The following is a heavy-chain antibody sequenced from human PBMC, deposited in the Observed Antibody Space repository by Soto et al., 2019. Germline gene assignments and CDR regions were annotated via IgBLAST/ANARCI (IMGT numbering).Heavy chain of an antibody. CDR1: GFTFSSYS. CDR2: FRSGGDDDTT. CDR3: AKKVNSGSGSQFFDY. J-gene: IGHJ4*02. Sequence: LRLSCAASGFTFSSYSMSWVRQAPGKGLEWVSGFRSGGDDDTTYYADSVRGRFTISRDNSKNTLFLQMNSLRAEDTAIYYCAKKVNSGSGSQFFDYWGQGTLVTVSS. V-gene: IGHV3-23*01. D-gene: IGHD3-10*01.